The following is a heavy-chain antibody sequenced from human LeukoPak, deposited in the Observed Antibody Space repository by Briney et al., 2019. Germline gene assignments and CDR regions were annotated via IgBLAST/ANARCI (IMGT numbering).Heavy chain of an antibody. V-gene: IGHV4-61*02. CDR1: GGSISSGSYY. CDR2: IYTSGST. Sequence: SQALSLTCTVSGGSISSGSYYWSWIRQPAGKGLEWIGRIYTSGSTNYNPSLKSRVPISVDASKNQFSLKLSSVTAADTAVYYCARTRVQMAIMGSIFAIHIWAQGTMVTVSS. J-gene: IGHJ3*02. CDR3: ARTRVQMAIMGSIFAIHI. D-gene: IGHD5-24*01.